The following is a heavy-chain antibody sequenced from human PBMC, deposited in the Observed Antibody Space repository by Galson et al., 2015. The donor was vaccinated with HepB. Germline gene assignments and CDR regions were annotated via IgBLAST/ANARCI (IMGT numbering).Heavy chain of an antibody. J-gene: IGHJ6*03. CDR2: ISSSSSYI. Sequence: SLRLSCAASGFTFSSYSMNWVRQAPGKGLEWVSSISSSSSYIYYADSVKGRFTISRDNAKNSLYLQMNSLRAEDTAVYYCARARVDYYYYYMDVWGKGTTVTVSS. CDR3: ARARVDYYYYYMDV. D-gene: IGHD2-15*01. V-gene: IGHV3-21*01. CDR1: GFTFSSYS.